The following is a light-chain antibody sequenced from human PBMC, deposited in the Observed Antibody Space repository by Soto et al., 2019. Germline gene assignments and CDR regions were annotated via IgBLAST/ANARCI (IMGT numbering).Light chain of an antibody. V-gene: IGLV2-18*02. J-gene: IGLJ2*01. Sequence: QSVLTQPPSVSGSPGQSVTISCTGTSSDVGSYNRVSWYQQPPGTAPKLMIYEVSNRPSGVPDRFSGSKSGNTASLTISGLQAEDEADYYCSSYTSSHVVFGGGTKVTVL. CDR3: SSYTSSHVV. CDR2: EVS. CDR1: SSDVGSYNR.